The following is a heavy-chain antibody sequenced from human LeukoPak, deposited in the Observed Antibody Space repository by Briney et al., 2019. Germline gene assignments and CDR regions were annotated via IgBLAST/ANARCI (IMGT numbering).Heavy chain of an antibody. J-gene: IGHJ4*02. CDR2: ISDYNGNT. Sequence: ASVKVSRQASGYTFTSYGISGVRQAPGQGLEWMGWISDYNGNTNYAQKLQGRVTMTTDTSTSTAYMELRSLRADDTAVYYCARILWFGEDYDPSFDYWGQGTLVTVSS. D-gene: IGHD3-10*01. CDR1: GYTFTSYG. CDR3: ARILWFGEDYDPSFDY. V-gene: IGHV1-18*01.